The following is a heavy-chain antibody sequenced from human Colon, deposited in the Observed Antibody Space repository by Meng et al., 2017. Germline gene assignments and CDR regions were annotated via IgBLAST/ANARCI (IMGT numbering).Heavy chain of an antibody. D-gene: IGHD3-16*01. J-gene: IGHJ4*02. Sequence: LQQWGAGLLKPSETLSLTCAVYGGSFSGYYWSWIRQPPGKGLEWIGEINHSGSTNYNPSLKSRVTISVDTSKNQFSLKLSSVTAADTAVYYCARSLGYYDYVWGSYPPGYWGQGTLVTVSS. V-gene: IGHV4-34*01. CDR1: GGSFSGYY. CDR2: INHSGST. CDR3: ARSLGYYDYVWGSYPPGY.